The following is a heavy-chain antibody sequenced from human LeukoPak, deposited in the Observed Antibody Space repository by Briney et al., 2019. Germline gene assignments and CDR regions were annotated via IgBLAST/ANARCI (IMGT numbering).Heavy chain of an antibody. CDR3: AKDGSYDFWSGYYLN. Sequence: GGSLRLSCAHSGFTFDDYGMHWVRQAPGKGLEGPSGVSWNIVSIVYAHSVKGRFTISRDNAKNSLYLQMNSLRAEDTALYYCAKDGSYDFWSGYYLNWGQRTLVTVSS. D-gene: IGHD3-3*01. CDR2: VSWNIVSI. J-gene: IGHJ1*01. V-gene: IGHV3-9*01. CDR1: GFTFDDYG.